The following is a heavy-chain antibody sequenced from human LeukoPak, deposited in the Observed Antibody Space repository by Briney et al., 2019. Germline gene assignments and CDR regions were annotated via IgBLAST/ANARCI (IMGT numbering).Heavy chain of an antibody. CDR2: TYYRSKWYN. CDR1: GDSVSSNSAA. D-gene: IGHD3-10*01. Sequence: SQTLSLTCAISGDSVSSNSAAWNWIRQSPSRGLEWLGRTYYRSKWYNDYAVSVKSRITINPDTSKNQFSLQLNPVTPEDTAVYYCARRTTMVRGVIIGDNDAFDIWGQGTMVTVSS. J-gene: IGHJ3*02. V-gene: IGHV6-1*01. CDR3: ARRTTMVRGVIIGDNDAFDI.